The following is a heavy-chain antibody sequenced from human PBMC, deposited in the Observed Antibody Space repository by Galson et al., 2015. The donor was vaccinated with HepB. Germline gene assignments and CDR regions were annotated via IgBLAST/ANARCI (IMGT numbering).Heavy chain of an antibody. CDR2: IKSKTDGGTT. J-gene: IGHJ4*02. CDR3: TTDGEGRLLWFGELSLD. Sequence: SLRLSCAASGFTFSNAWMSWVRQAPGKGLEWVGRIKSKTDGGTTDYAAPVKGRFTISRDDSKNTLYLQMNSLKTEDTAVYYCTTDGEGRLLWFGELSLDWGQGTLVTVSS. D-gene: IGHD3-10*01. CDR1: GFTFSNAW. V-gene: IGHV3-15*01.